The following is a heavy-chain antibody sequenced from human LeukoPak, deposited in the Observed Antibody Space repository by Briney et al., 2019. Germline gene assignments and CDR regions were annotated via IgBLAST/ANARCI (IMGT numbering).Heavy chain of an antibody. Sequence: PSETLSLTCAVYGGSLSHYYWSWIRQPPGKGLEWIGEINHSGSINYNPSLKSRVTISVDMSKNQFSLELTSVTAADTAVYYCARGPASGSNCACFVPWGQGTLVAVSS. CDR3: ARGPASGSNCACFVP. D-gene: IGHD3-10*01. CDR1: GGSLSHYY. V-gene: IGHV4-34*01. CDR2: INHSGSI. J-gene: IGHJ5*02.